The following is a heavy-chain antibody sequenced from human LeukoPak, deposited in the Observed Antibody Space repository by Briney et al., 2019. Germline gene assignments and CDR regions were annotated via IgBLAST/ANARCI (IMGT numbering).Heavy chain of an antibody. CDR3: ARGSSSSDN. CDR2: ISSSSSYI. Sequence: RGSLRLSCAASGFTFSSYSMNWVRQAPGKGLGWVSSISSSSSYIYYADSVKGRFTISRDNAKNSLYLQMNSLRAEDTAVYYCARGSSSSDNWGQGTLVTVSS. J-gene: IGHJ4*02. D-gene: IGHD6-13*01. V-gene: IGHV3-21*01. CDR1: GFTFSSYS.